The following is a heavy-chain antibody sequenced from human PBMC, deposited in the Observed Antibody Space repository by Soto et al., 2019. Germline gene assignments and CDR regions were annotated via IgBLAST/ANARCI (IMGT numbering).Heavy chain of an antibody. Sequence: XGSLRLSCAASGFTFSTYWMHWVRQAPGKGLVWVSRINSDGSSTRYADSVKGRFTISRDNAENTLYLQMNSLRAEDTGVYYCTRERDGMDVWGQGTTVTVSS. CDR3: TRERDGMDV. CDR1: GFTFSTYW. CDR2: INSDGSST. J-gene: IGHJ6*02. V-gene: IGHV3-74*01.